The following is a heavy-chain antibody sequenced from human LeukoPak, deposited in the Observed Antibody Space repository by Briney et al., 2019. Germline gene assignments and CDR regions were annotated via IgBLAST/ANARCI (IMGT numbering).Heavy chain of an antibody. V-gene: IGHV3-33*01. J-gene: IGHJ5*02. CDR2: IWYDGSNK. D-gene: IGHD6-19*01. CDR1: GFTFSSYD. Sequence: GGSLRLSCAASGFTFSSYDMHWVRQAPGKGLEWVTVIWYDGSNKYYADSVKGRFTISRDNSKNTLYLQMNSLRAEDTAVYYCAGGKIAVAGWRNWFDPWGQGTLVTVSS. CDR3: AGGKIAVAGWRNWFDP.